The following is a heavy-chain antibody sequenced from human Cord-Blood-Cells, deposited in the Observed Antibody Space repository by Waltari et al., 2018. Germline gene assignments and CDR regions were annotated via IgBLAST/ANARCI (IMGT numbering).Heavy chain of an antibody. D-gene: IGHD1-26*01. V-gene: IGHV4-34*01. J-gene: IGHJ5*02. CDR1: GGSFSGFY. CDR3: ARGNSGSYYWFDP. CDR2: INHRGST. Sequence: QVQLQQRGAGLFKPSETLSLTCAVDGGSFSGFYWVWTSQPPGKGQEWIGEINHRGSTNYNPSLKSRVTISVDTSKNQFSLKLSSVTAADTAVYYCARGNSGSYYWFDPWGQGTLVTVSS.